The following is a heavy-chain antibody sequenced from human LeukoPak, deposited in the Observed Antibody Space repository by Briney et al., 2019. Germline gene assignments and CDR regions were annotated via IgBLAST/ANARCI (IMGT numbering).Heavy chain of an antibody. D-gene: IGHD6-13*01. CDR2: IKHDGSEK. J-gene: IGHJ4*02. CDR3: ARITGIAAAGDY. V-gene: IGHV3-7*04. Sequence: GGSLRLSCAASGFTFSTYWMSWVRQAPGKGLGWVANIKHDGSEKYYVDPVKGRFTISRDNAKNSLYLEMNSLRAEDTAVYYCARITGIAAAGDYWGQGTLVTVSS. CDR1: GFTFSTYW.